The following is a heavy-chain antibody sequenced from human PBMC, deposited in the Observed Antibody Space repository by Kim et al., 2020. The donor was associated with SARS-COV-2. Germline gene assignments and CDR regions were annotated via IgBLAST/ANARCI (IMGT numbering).Heavy chain of an antibody. CDR3: AKDLSWFGELLHLTYFDY. CDR2: ISGIGGST. J-gene: IGHJ4*02. CDR1: GFTFSSYA. Sequence: GGSLRLSCAASGFTFSSYAMSWVRQAPGKGLEWVSAISGIGGSTYYADSVKGRFTISRDNSKNTLYLQMNSLRAEDTAVYYCAKDLSWFGELLHLTYFDYWGQGTLVTVSS. D-gene: IGHD3-10*01. V-gene: IGHV3-23*01.